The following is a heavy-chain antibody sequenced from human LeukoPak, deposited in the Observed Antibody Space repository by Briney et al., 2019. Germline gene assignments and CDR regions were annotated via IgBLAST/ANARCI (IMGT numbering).Heavy chain of an antibody. V-gene: IGHV3-21*01. CDR2: ISSSNSYI. D-gene: IGHD6-19*01. J-gene: IGHJ4*02. CDR1: GFTFSSYS. CDR3: ARDQGLLVVAGRFGY. Sequence: GSLRLSCAASGFTFSSYSMNWVRQAPGKGLEWVSSISSSNSYIYNADSVKGRFTISRDNAKNSLYPQMNSLRAEDTAVYYCARDQGLLVVAGRFGYWGQGTLVTVSS.